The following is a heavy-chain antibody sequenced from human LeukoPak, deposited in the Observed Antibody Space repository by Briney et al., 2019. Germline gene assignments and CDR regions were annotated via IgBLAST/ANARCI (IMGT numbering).Heavy chain of an antibody. CDR2: IYHSGST. CDR1: GGSISSSNW. J-gene: IGHJ5*02. V-gene: IGHV4-4*02. CDR3: AREKSSSWYFNWFDP. D-gene: IGHD6-13*01. Sequence: SGTLSLTCAVSGGSISSSNWWSWVRQPPGKGLEWIGEIYHSGSTNYNPSLKSRVTISVDKFKNQFSLKLSSVTAADTAVYYCAREKSSSWYFNWFDPWGQGTLVTVSS.